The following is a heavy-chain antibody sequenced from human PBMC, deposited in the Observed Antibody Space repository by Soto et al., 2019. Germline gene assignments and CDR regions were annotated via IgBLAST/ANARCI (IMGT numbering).Heavy chain of an antibody. CDR1: GGTFSTFG. CDR3: AESAPMDAGDKYYYDF. D-gene: IGHD4-17*01. J-gene: IGHJ4*02. V-gene: IGHV1-69*13. CDR2: IIPFFGTA. Sequence: ASVKVSCKASGGTFSTFGISWVRQAPGQGLEWMGGIIPFFGTARYSQKFEDRITITADESTNTVYMDLRSLTSEDTAIYYCAESAPMDAGDKYYYDFWGQGALVTVSS.